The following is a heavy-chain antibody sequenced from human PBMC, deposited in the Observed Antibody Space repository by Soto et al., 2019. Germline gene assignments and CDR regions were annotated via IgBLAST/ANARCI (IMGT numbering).Heavy chain of an antibody. J-gene: IGHJ4*02. CDR1: GFTFSSYA. Sequence: GSLRLSCAASGFTFSSYAMSWVHQAPGKGLEWVSAISGSGGSTYYADSVKGRFTISRDNSKNTLYLQMNSLRAEDTAVYYCAKGRGGYFDWLLPFDYWGQGTLVTVSS. CDR2: ISGSGGST. V-gene: IGHV3-23*01. D-gene: IGHD3-9*01. CDR3: AKGRGGYFDWLLPFDY.